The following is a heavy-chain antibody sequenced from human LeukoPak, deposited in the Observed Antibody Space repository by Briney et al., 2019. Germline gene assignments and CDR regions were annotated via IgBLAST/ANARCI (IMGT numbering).Heavy chain of an antibody. D-gene: IGHD1-26*01. Sequence: GASVKVSCKASGYTFTSYYMHWVRQAPGQGLEWMGIINPSGGSTSYAQKFQGRVTMTRDTSTSTVYMELSSLRSEDTAVYYCAREKGGGYKGYYYYGMDVWGQGTTVTVSS. CDR1: GYTFTSYY. CDR2: INPSGGST. J-gene: IGHJ6*02. CDR3: AREKGGGYKGYYYYGMDV. V-gene: IGHV1-46*01.